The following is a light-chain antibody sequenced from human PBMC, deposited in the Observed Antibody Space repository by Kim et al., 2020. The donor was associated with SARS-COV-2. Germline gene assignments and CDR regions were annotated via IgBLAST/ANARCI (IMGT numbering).Light chain of an antibody. CDR1: QSINIW. J-gene: IGKJ1*01. V-gene: IGKV1-5*01. CDR3: QEYKSDSWT. CDR2: DAS. Sequence: GDRVTITCRASQSINIWLAWYQQKPGKAPNLLIYDASDLETGVPSRFSGSGSGTQFTLTISSLQPDDFATYYCQEYKSDSWTFGQETKVDIK.